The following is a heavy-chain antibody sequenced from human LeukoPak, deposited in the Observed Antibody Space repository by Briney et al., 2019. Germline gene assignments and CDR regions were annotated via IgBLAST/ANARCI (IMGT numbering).Heavy chain of an antibody. D-gene: IGHD2-2*01. CDR1: GGSISSYY. CDR2: IYTSGST. J-gene: IGHJ6*02. CDR3: ASSPAYYYYGMDV. V-gene: IGHV4-4*07. Sequence: PSETLSLTCTVSGGSISSYYWSWIRQPAGKGPEWIGRIYTSGSTNYNPSLKSRVTMSVDTSKNQFSLKLSFVTAADTAVHYCASSPAYYYYGMDVWGQGTTVTVSS.